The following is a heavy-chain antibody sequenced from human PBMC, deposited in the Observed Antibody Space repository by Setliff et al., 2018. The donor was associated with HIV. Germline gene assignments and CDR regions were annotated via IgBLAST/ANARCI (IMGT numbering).Heavy chain of an antibody. V-gene: IGHV4-34*01. CDR1: GGSFSGYY. Sequence: SETLSLTCAVYGGSFSGYYWSWIRQPPGKGLEWIGEINHRGSTNYNPSLESRVTISVDTSKNQFSLKVSSVTAADTAVYYCARVPLGYYDSSGPRDAFDIWGQGTMVTVSS. J-gene: IGHJ3*02. CDR3: ARVPLGYYDSSGPRDAFDI. CDR2: INHRGST. D-gene: IGHD3-22*01.